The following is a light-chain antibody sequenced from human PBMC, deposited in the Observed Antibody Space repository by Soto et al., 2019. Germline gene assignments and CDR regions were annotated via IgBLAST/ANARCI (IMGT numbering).Light chain of an antibody. Sequence: QSVLTQPPSVSAAPGRKVTISGSGRRPNIGSNYVSWYQHLPGTAPKLLIYDDNKRPSGIPDRFSGSKSGTSATLGITGLQTGDEADYYCGTWDDSLSAVVFGGGTKLTVL. V-gene: IGLV1-51*01. CDR2: DDN. CDR3: GTWDDSLSAVV. CDR1: RPNIGSNY. J-gene: IGLJ2*01.